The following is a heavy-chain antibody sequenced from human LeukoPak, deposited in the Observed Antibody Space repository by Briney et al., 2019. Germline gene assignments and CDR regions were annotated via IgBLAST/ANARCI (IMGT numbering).Heavy chain of an antibody. CDR3: ARGSPVASGRYSIYSS. J-gene: IGHJ5*02. CDR1: GFTVRNYC. D-gene: IGHD3-10*01. Sequence: GGPLRLSCAASGFTVRNYCMSWVRQAPGKGLEWVAVIYGDGTTYYADSVKGRFTISSDTLKNTLSLQMDSLRAADTAMYYCARGSPVASGRYSIYSSWGQGTLVTVSP. V-gene: IGHV3-53*01. CDR2: IYGDGTT.